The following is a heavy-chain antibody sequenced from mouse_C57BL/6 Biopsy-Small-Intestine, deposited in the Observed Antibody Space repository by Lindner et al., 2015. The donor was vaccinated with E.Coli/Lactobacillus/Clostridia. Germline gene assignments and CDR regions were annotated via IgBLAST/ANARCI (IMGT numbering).Heavy chain of an antibody. Sequence: VQLQESGAELVRPGSSVKMSCKTSGYTFTSYGINWVKQRPGQGLEWIGYIYIGSGYTEYNEKFKGKATLTSDTSSSTAYMQLSSLTSEDSAIYFCARGGYYDPFAYWGQGTLVTVSA. CDR3: ARGGYYDPFAY. CDR2: IYIGSGYT. CDR1: GYTFTSYG. V-gene: IGHV1-58*01. D-gene: IGHD2-4*01. J-gene: IGHJ3*01.